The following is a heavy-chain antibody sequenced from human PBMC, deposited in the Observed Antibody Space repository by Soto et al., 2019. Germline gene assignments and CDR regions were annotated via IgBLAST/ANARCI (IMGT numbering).Heavy chain of an antibody. CDR1: GFTFSDYY. CDR2: ISSSSSYT. V-gene: IGHV3-11*06. CDR3: ASDYKVTAAGTDCYYGMDV. J-gene: IGHJ6*02. Sequence: PGGSLRLSCAASGFTFSDYYMSWIRQAPGKGLEWVSYISSSSSYTNYADSVKGRFTISRDNAKNSLYLQMNSQRIEDTAVYYCASDYKVTAAGTDCYYGMDVWGQGTTVTVSS. D-gene: IGHD6-13*01.